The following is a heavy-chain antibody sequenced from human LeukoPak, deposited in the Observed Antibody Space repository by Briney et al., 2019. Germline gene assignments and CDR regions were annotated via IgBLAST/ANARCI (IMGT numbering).Heavy chain of an antibody. J-gene: IGHJ5*02. CDR3: ARRSSSYHHSTGIFDP. CDR1: GDSVSSNSAA. V-gene: IGHV6-1*01. Sequence: SQTLSLTCAISGDSVSSNSAAWNWIRQSPSRGLEWLGRTYYRSKWYNDYAVSVKSRITINPDTSKNQFSLKLSSVTAADTAVYYCARRSSSYHHSTGIFDPWGQGTLVTVSS. CDR2: TYYRSKWYN. D-gene: IGHD2-15*01.